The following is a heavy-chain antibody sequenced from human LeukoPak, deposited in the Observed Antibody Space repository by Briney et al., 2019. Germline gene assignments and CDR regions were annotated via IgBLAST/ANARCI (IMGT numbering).Heavy chain of an antibody. CDR3: ARLRVGHKLTALRTKQDDYLDH. D-gene: IGHD2-21*02. V-gene: IGHV4-34*01. J-gene: IGHJ4*02. Sequence: KPSETLALXCAVYDGSFSGSYWTWIRQPPGKGLEWIGEIDHTKTTNYNPSLKSRVSISVDASKNQFSLKLGSVTAADTAMYYCARLRVGHKLTALRTKQDDYLDHWGQGTLVIVSS. CDR1: DGSFSGSY. CDR2: IDHTKTT.